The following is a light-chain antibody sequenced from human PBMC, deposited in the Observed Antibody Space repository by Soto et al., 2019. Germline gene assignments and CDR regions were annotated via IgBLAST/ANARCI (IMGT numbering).Light chain of an antibody. CDR1: QGINNW. CDR2: AVS. Sequence: DIQMTQSPSSVSASVGDRVTITCRASQGINNWLAWYQQKPGKAPELLIYAVSYLQSGVPSRFSGSGSGTDFTLTISSLQSEDFAVYYCQQYNNWPLTFGGGTKVDIK. V-gene: IGKV1-12*01. J-gene: IGKJ4*01. CDR3: QQYNNWPLT.